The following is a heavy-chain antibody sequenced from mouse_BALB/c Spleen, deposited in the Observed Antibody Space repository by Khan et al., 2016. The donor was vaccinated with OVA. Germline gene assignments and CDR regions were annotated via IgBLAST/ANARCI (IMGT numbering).Heavy chain of an antibody. Sequence: QQSGAELVKPGASVKLSCKASGYTFTSYYMYWVKQRPGQGLEWIGEINPSDGDTNFNEKFRSKATLTVDKSSNTAYMQLSSLTSEDSAVYYCIRSGYGTFAYWGQGTLVTVSA. CDR3: IRSGYGTFAY. D-gene: IGHD2-1*01. J-gene: IGHJ3*01. V-gene: IGHV1S81*02. CDR2: INPSDGDT. CDR1: GYTFTSYY.